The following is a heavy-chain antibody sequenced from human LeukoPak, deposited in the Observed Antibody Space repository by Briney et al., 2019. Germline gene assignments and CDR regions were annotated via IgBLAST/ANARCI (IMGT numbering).Heavy chain of an antibody. Sequence: GGSLIFSCAASGFTFSSYAMSWVRQAPGKGLEWVSAISGSGGSTYYADSVKGRFIISRDNSKNTLYLQMNSLRAEEQAVYYCAKSYTSGWYGFDYGGQGTLVTVSP. CDR2: ISGSGGST. CDR3: AKSYTSGWYGFDY. CDR1: GFTFSSYA. J-gene: IGHJ4*02. D-gene: IGHD6-19*01. V-gene: IGHV3-23*01.